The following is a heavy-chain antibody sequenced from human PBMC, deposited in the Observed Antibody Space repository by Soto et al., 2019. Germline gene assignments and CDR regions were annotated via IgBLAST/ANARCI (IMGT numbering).Heavy chain of an antibody. Sequence: GSGPTLVNPTETLTLTCTVSGFSLSNARMGVSWIRQPPGKALEWLAHIFSNDEKSYSTSPKSRLTISKDTSKSQVVLTMTNMDPVDTATYYCARILSVRKIGNYDSSGYPLVGNWFDPWGQGTLVTVSS. CDR1: GFSLSNARMG. CDR2: IFSNDEK. D-gene: IGHD3-22*01. V-gene: IGHV2-26*01. J-gene: IGHJ5*02. CDR3: ARILSVRKIGNYDSSGYPLVGNWFDP.